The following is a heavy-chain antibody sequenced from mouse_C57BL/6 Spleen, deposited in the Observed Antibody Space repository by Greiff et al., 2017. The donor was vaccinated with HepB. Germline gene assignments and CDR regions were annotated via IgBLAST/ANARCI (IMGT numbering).Heavy chain of an antibody. CDR1: GFSLTSYG. CDR3: ANGIAAWFAY. CDR2: IWSGGST. J-gene: IGHJ3*01. D-gene: IGHD2-1*01. V-gene: IGHV2-2*01. Sequence: VQRVESGPGLVQPSQSLSITCTVSGFSLTSYGVHWVRQSPGKGLEWLGVIWSGGSTDYNAAFISRLSISKDNSKSQVFFKMNSLQADDTAIYYCANGIAAWFAYWGQGTLVTVSA.